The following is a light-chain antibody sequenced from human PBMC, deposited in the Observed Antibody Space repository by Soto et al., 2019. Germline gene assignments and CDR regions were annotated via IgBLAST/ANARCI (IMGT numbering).Light chain of an antibody. CDR3: SSYRDSSNLV. J-gene: IGLJ1*01. V-gene: IGLV2-14*01. Sequence: QSALARPASVSGSPGQAITISCTGTSSDVGGYNYVSWYQHHPGKAPKLMIYEVRNRPSGVSNRFSGSKSGNTASLTISGLQAEDEADYYCSSYRDSSNLVFGIGTKV. CDR1: SSDVGGYNY. CDR2: EVR.